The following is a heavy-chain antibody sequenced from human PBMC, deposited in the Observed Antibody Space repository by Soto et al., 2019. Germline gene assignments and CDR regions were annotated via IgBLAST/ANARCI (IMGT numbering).Heavy chain of an antibody. V-gene: IGHV1-58*01. J-gene: IGHJ6*02. Sequence: ASVKVSCTDSGFTFTSSTVQWVRQARGQRLEWIGWIVVGSGNTNYAESVKGRFTISRDNSKNTLNLQMNSLRAEDTAVYYCARDLMRQWVVTEYHYYYGMDVWGQGTTVTVSS. CDR3: ARDLMRQWVVTEYHYYYGMDV. CDR2: IVVGSGNT. D-gene: IGHD6-19*01. CDR1: GFTFTSST.